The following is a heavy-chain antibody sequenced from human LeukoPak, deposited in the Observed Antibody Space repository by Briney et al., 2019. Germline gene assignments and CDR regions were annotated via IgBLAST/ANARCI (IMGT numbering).Heavy chain of an antibody. J-gene: IGHJ4*02. D-gene: IGHD3-16*01. V-gene: IGHV1-2*02. CDR1: GYTFTSYG. CDR3: ARDQGGFDY. CDR2: INPNSGGT. Sequence: ASVKVSCKASGYTFTSYGISWVRQAPGQGLEWMGWINPNSGGTNYAQKFQGRVTMTRDTSISTAYMELSRLRSDDTAVYYCARDQGGFDYWGQGTLVTVSS.